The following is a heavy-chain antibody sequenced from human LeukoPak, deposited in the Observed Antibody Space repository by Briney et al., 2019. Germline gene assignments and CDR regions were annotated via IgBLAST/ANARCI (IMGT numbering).Heavy chain of an antibody. CDR3: ARHVGSSDYLPYFDY. CDR2: IYYSGST. Sequence: KPSETLSLTCTVSGGSISSSSYHWGWIRQPPGKGLEWIGSIYYSGSTYYTPSLKSRVTISVDTSKNQFSLKLSSVTAADTAVYYCARHVGSSDYLPYFDYWGQGTLVTVSS. D-gene: IGHD6-13*01. CDR1: GGSISSSSYH. V-gene: IGHV4-39*01. J-gene: IGHJ4*02.